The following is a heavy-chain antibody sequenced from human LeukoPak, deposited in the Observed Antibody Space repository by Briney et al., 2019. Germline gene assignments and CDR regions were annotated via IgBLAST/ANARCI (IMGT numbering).Heavy chain of an antibody. CDR2: IIHSGST. J-gene: IGHJ6*03. Sequence: PSETLSLTCAVYGGSFSGYYWSWIRQPPGKGLEWIGEIIHSGSTKYNPSLKSRVTISVDTSKNQVSLKLSSVTAADTAVYYCARETGDYYYYYMDVWGKGTTVTVSS. V-gene: IGHV4-34*12. D-gene: IGHD7-27*01. CDR3: ARETGDYYYYYMDV. CDR1: GGSFSGYY.